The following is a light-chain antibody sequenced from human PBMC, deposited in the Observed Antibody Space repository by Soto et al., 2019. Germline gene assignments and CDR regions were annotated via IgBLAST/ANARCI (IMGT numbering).Light chain of an antibody. CDR2: STN. J-gene: IGLJ3*02. CDR1: SGSVSTSYY. V-gene: IGLV8-61*01. CDR3: VLYMGSGISV. Sequence: QTVVTQEPSFSVSPGRTVTLTCGLSSGSVSTSYYPSWYQQTPGQAPRTLIYSTNTRSSGVPDRFSGSILGNKAALTITGAQADDGSDYYCVLYMGSGISVFGGGTKGTVL.